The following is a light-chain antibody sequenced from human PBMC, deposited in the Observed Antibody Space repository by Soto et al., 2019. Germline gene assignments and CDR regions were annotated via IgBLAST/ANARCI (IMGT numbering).Light chain of an antibody. CDR3: QQSYSTLLT. V-gene: IGKV3-15*01. CDR1: QNVRSN. CDR2: GAS. J-gene: IGKJ4*01. Sequence: EIVMTQSPATLSVSLGERATLSCRATQNVRSNLAWYQQKPGQAPRLLMYGASTRATGVPARFSGSGSGTEYTLTISSLQPEDFATYYCQQSYSTLLTFGGGTKVEIK.